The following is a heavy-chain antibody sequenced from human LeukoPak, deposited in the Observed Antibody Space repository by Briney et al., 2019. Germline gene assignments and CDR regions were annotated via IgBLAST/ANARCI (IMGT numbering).Heavy chain of an antibody. Sequence: GGSLRLSCAASGFTFSSYGMHWVRQAPGKGLEWVAVISYDGSNKYYADSVKGRFTISRDNSKNTLYLQMNSLRAEDTAVYYCAKDLGPIVRYFGWLSPPEYYYYGMDVWGRGTTVTVSS. CDR3: AKDLGPIVRYFGWLSPPEYYYYGMDV. CDR1: GFTFSSYG. J-gene: IGHJ6*04. D-gene: IGHD3-9*01. V-gene: IGHV3-30*18. CDR2: ISYDGSNK.